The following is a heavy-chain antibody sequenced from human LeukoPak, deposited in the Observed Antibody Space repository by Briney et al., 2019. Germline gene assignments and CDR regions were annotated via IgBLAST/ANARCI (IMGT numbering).Heavy chain of an antibody. V-gene: IGHV3-21*01. CDR2: ISSSSSYI. D-gene: IGHD3-10*01. Sequence: GGSLRLSCAASGFTFSSYSMNWVRQAPGKGLEWVSSISSSSSYIYYADSVKGRFTISRDNAKNSLYLQMNSLRAEDTAVYYCAKDFEYDGSGKGAFDIWGQGTMVTVSS. J-gene: IGHJ3*02. CDR3: AKDFEYDGSGKGAFDI. CDR1: GFTFSSYS.